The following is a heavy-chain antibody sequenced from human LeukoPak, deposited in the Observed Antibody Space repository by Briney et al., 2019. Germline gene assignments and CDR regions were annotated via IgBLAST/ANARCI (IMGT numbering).Heavy chain of an antibody. V-gene: IGHV3-23*01. Sequence: PGGSLRLSCAASGFTFSSYAMGWVRQAPGKGLEWVSIISGTGGTTYYADSVKGRFTISRDNSKNTLYLQMNSLRAEDTAVYYCAKECYDILTGSPAHAFDIWGQGTMVTVSS. CDR1: GFTFSSYA. CDR3: AKECYDILTGSPAHAFDI. J-gene: IGHJ3*02. D-gene: IGHD3-9*01. CDR2: ISGTGGTT.